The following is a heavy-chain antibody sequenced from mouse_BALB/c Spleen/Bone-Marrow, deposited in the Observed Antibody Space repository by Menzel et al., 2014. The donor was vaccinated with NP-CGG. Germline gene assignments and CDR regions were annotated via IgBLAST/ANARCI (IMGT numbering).Heavy chain of an antibody. J-gene: IGHJ1*01. Sequence: VQLQQSGAELARPGASVKMSCKASGYTFTSYTMHWVKQRPGQGLEWIGYINPSSGYTNYNQKFKDKATLTADKSSSTAYMQLSRLTSEDSAVYCCARSLRWYFDVWGAGTTVTVSS. CDR1: GYTFTSYT. CDR2: INPSSGYT. D-gene: IGHD1-1*01. CDR3: ARSLRWYFDV. V-gene: IGHV1-4*01.